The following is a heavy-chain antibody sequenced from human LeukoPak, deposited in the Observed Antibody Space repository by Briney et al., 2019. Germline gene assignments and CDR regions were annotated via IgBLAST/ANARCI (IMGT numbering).Heavy chain of an antibody. V-gene: IGHV4-4*07. J-gene: IGHJ4*02. Sequence: SETLSLTCTVSGGSISNYYWNWIRQPAGKGLEWIGRLYSSGNTNYNPSLKSRVTMSVDTSKNEFSLKLSSVTAADTATYYCARGRYSGSNLPLEYWGQGTLVTVSS. CDR1: GGSISNYY. CDR3: ARGRYSGSNLPLEY. CDR2: LYSSGNT. D-gene: IGHD1-26*01.